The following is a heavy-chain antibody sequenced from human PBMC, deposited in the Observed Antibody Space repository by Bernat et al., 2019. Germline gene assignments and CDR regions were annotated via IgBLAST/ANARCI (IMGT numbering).Heavy chain of an antibody. V-gene: IGHV1-24*01. D-gene: IGHD3-3*01. Sequence: QVQLVQSGAEVKKPGASVKVSCKVSGYTLTELSMHWVRQAPGKGLAWMGGVDPEDGETIYAQKFQGRGTMSEDTSTDTACMELRSVGSEDTGVYYWATAYTIVGVGMQNGFGPWGEGTLVT. CDR2: VDPEDGET. CDR3: ATAYTIVGVGMQNGFGP. CDR1: GYTLTELS. J-gene: IGHJ5*02.